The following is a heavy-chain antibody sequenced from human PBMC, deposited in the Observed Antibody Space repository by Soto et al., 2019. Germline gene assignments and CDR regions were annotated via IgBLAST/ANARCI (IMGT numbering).Heavy chain of an antibody. J-gene: IGHJ5*02. D-gene: IGHD4-17*01. CDR2: IYTSGRT. V-gene: IGHV4-4*07. Sequence: KPSETLSLTGTFSGGSISSYYCSWIRQPAGKGLDWIGRIYTSGRTNYNPSLKSRVTMSVDTSKKQISLKLSSVTAADTAVYYCARVIDYGDSFNWFDPWGQGTLVTVSS. CDR3: ARVIDYGDSFNWFDP. CDR1: GGSISSYY.